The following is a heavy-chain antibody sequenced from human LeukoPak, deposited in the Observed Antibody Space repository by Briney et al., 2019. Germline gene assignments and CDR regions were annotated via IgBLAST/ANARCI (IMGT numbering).Heavy chain of an antibody. D-gene: IGHD3-22*01. V-gene: IGHV4-59*12. Sequence: TASETLSLTCTVSGGSISSYYWSWIRQPPGKGLEWIGYIYYSGSTYYNPSLKSRVTISVDTSKNQFSLKLSSVTAADTAVYYCARARSDSSGYYYNHWGQGTLVTVSS. J-gene: IGHJ5*02. CDR3: ARARSDSSGYYYNH. CDR2: IYYSGST. CDR1: GGSISSYY.